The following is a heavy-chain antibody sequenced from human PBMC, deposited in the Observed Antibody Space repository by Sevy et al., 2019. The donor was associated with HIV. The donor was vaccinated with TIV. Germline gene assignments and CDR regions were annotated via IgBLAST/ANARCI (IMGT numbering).Heavy chain of an antibody. D-gene: IGHD2-8*01. CDR3: ARGGCTKPHDF. J-gene: IGHJ4*02. CDR1: GFTFSKYS. CDR2: FFFGCGEI. Sequence: GGSLRLSCAASGFTFSKYSMSWVRQPPGKGLEWVSTFFFGCGEINYADSVKGRFTISIDNAKNSVYLQMNNLGPEDTAVYYWARGGCTKPHDFWGQGTLVTVSS. V-gene: IGHV3-23*01.